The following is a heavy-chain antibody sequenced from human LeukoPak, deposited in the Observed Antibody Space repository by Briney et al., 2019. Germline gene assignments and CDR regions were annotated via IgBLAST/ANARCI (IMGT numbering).Heavy chain of an antibody. CDR1: GYTFTRYD. V-gene: IGHV1-8*03. Sequence: VASVKVSSKASGYTFTRYDINWVRQAPRQGLEWIGWKNPNSGDTGYPQKFQGRVTIPRNPSITTAHVELASVRSEDRAVYHCGRSGFGSGISFELWGQRTLVSVSS. J-gene: IGHJ5*02. CDR3: GRSGFGSGISFEL. D-gene: IGHD3-10*01. CDR2: KNPNSGDT.